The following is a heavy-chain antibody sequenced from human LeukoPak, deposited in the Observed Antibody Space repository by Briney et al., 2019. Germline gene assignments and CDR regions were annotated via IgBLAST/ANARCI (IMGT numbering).Heavy chain of an antibody. J-gene: IGHJ4*02. Sequence: GGSLRLSCVGSGFTFRSHAMSWVLQAPEKGLEFVSGIYENGGTTYYADSVKGRFSISRDTSKNTLFLHLNSLRAEDTAIYFCAKGLTGTNNKIDYWGQGTLVTVSS. CDR2: IYENGGTT. CDR3: AKGLTGTNNKIDY. V-gene: IGHV3-23*01. D-gene: IGHD1-7*01. CDR1: GFTFRSHA.